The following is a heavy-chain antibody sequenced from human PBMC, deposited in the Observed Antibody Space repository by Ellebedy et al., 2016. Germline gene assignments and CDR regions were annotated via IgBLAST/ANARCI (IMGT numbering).Heavy chain of an antibody. Sequence: SETLSLXXNVSGDSVSSSRYYWSWIRQPPGKGLEWIGYVYSSARSKYNPSLESRVTISADTSKNQFSLKLSSVTAADTAVYYCARDMSSGGYRLDTWGQGTLVTVSS. D-gene: IGHD2-8*02. CDR2: VYSSARS. V-gene: IGHV4-61*01. J-gene: IGHJ4*02. CDR1: GDSVSSSRYY. CDR3: ARDMSSGGYRLDT.